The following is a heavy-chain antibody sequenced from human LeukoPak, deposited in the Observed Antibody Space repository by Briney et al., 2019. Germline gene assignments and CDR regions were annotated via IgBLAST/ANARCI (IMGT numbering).Heavy chain of an antibody. CDR1: GGSISSYY. Sequence: SETLSLTCTVSGGSISSYYWSWIRQPAGKGLEWIGRIYTSGSTNYNPSLKSRVTMSVDTSKNQFSLELSSVTAADTAVYYCARKPIVNSAWYYFDYWGQGTLVTVSS. CDR3: ARKPIVNSAWYYFDY. CDR2: IYTSGST. J-gene: IGHJ4*02. V-gene: IGHV4-4*07. D-gene: IGHD3-22*01.